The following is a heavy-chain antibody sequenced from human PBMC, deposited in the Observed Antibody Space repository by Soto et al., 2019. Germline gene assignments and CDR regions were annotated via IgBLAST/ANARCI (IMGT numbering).Heavy chain of an antibody. CDR3: ARAIKRWEVNSSFAF. J-gene: IGHJ4*02. Sequence: QVVLLQSGAEVKEPGSSVRVSCQVSGSTFNNFAFSWVRQAPGHGPEWMGGIVVDSNTAEYSQRFQDRVTITADPSTDTLYMELGSLKFEDTAVYYCARAIKRWEVNSSFAFWGQGTLVTVSP. CDR1: GSTFNNFA. CDR2: IVVDSNTA. V-gene: IGHV1-69*01. D-gene: IGHD1-26*01.